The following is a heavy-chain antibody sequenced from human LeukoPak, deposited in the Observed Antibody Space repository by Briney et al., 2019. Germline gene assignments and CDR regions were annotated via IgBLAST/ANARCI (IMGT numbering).Heavy chain of an antibody. J-gene: IGHJ2*01. CDR1: GYTFTSYY. CDR2: INPSGGST. CDR3: ARGDTIFGVVIPWYFDL. Sequence: ASVKVSCKASGYTFTSYYMHWVRQAPGQGLGWMGIINPSGGSTSYAQKFQGRVTMTRDTSTSTVYMELSSLRSEDTAVYYCARGDTIFGVVIPWYFDLWGRGTLVTVSS. D-gene: IGHD3-3*01. V-gene: IGHV1-46*01.